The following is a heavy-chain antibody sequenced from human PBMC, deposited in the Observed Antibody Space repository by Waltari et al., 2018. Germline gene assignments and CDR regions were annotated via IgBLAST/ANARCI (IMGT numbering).Heavy chain of an antibody. J-gene: IGHJ4*02. Sequence: EVQLVESGGGLVQPGGSLRLSCAASGFTFSSYAMSWVRQAPGKGLEWVSAISGSGGSTYYADSVKGRFTISIDNSKNTLYLQMNSLRAEDTAVYYGAKDLAARSGLDYWGQGTLVTVSS. CDR1: GFTFSSYA. V-gene: IGHV3-23*04. D-gene: IGHD6-6*01. CDR2: ISGSGGST. CDR3: AKDLAARSGLDY.